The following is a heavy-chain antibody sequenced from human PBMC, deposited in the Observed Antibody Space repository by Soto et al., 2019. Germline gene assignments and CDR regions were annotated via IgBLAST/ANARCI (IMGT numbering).Heavy chain of an antibody. D-gene: IGHD5-18*01. CDR3: ARFRPDTARSYGMDV. Sequence: PVASVKVSCKASGYTFTGYYMHWVRQAPGQGLEWMGWINPNSGGTNYAQKFQGRVTMTRDTSISTAYMELSRLRSDDTAVYYCARFRPDTARSYGMDVWGQGTTVTVSS. J-gene: IGHJ6*02. V-gene: IGHV1-2*02. CDR2: INPNSGGT. CDR1: GYTFTGYY.